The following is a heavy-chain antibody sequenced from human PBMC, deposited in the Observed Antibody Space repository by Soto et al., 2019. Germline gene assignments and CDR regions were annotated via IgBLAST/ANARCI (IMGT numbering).Heavy chain of an antibody. CDR1: GRRISKKK. V-gene: IGHV4-59*01. Sequence: GRRISKKKRSWIRQPAGQRLVWIEYISYIGSTSYNPALKSRVTIAGDTSKNQLSLKVSSVTGADTAVYYCARGASWPLPVEYWGQGALGTVSS. CDR3: ARGASWPLPVEY. CDR2: ISYIGST. D-gene: IGHD5-12*01. J-gene: IGHJ4*02.